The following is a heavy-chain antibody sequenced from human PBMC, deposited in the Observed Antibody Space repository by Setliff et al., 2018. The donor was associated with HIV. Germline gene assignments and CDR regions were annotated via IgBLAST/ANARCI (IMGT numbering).Heavy chain of an antibody. D-gene: IGHD3-10*01. J-gene: IGHJ6*03. V-gene: IGHV4-39*01. Sequence: SETLSLTCTVAGASISITTYYWGWIRQPPGKGLEWIGSVYYTGGAYYNPSLRSRVTISVDTSKNQFSLKLSSVTAADTAVYYCARQGDGPLEGSYRYYYYYMDVWGKGTTVTVSS. CDR2: VYYTGGA. CDR1: GASISITTYY. CDR3: ARQGDGPLEGSYRYYYYYMDV.